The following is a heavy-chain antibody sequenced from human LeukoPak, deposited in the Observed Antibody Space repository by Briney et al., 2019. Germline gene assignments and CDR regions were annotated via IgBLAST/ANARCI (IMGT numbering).Heavy chain of an antibody. CDR3: ARDGPVAGTPFDF. CDR2: ISYDGSNK. CDR1: GFTFSSYG. J-gene: IGHJ4*02. Sequence: GGSLRLSCAASGFTFSSYGMHWVRQAPGKGLEWVAVISYDGSNKYYADSVKGRFTISRDNAKNSLYLQMNSLGDEDTAVYYCARDGPVAGTPFDFWGQGTLVTVSS. V-gene: IGHV3-30*03. D-gene: IGHD6-19*01.